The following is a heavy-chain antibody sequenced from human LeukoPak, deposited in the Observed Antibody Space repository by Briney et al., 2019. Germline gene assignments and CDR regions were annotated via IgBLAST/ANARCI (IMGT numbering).Heavy chain of an antibody. CDR1: GYSFTSYW. CDR3: ARLFGQIDDIVVVPAAVVFDY. D-gene: IGHD2-2*01. Sequence: GESLKISCKGSGYSFTSYWIGWVRQMPGKGLEWMRIIYPGDSDTRYSPSFQGQVTISADKSVSTAYLQWSSLRATDTAMYYCARLFGQIDDIVVVPAAVVFDYWGQGTLVTVSS. J-gene: IGHJ4*02. V-gene: IGHV5-51*01. CDR2: IYPGDSDT.